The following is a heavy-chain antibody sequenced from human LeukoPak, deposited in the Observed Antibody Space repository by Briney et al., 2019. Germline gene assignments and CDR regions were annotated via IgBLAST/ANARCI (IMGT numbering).Heavy chain of an antibody. CDR3: ARAPRRGDSYGSYDY. D-gene: IGHD5-18*01. CDR1: GGSISGYY. Sequence: SETLSLTCTVSGGSISGYYWSWIRQPPGKGLEWIGYVYYSGSTNYSPSLESRVTISVDTSKKQFSLKLSSVTAADTGVYYCARAPRRGDSYGSYDYWGQGTLVTVSS. J-gene: IGHJ4*02. V-gene: IGHV4-59*01. CDR2: VYYSGST.